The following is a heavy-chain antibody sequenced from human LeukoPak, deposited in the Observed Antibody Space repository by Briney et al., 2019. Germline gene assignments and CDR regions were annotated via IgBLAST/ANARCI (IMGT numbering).Heavy chain of an antibody. Sequence: GGSLRLSCTVSGFTVSINSMSWVRQAPGKGLEWVSFIYSGGNTHYSDSVKGRFTISRDNSKNTLYLQMNSLRAEDTAVYYCARAPHFFDTSGSRYYFDYWGQGALVTVSS. J-gene: IGHJ4*02. CDR2: IYSGGNT. V-gene: IGHV3-53*01. D-gene: IGHD3-22*01. CDR1: GFTVSINS. CDR3: ARAPHFFDTSGSRYYFDY.